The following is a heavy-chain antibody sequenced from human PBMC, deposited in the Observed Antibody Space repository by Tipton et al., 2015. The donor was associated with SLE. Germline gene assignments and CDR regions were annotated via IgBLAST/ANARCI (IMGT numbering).Heavy chain of an antibody. Sequence: TLSLTCAVYGGSLSGHYWSWIRQSPGKGLECIGETNDSGKTNYNVALESRATISVDTSRSQFSLRLTSVTAADAAVYYCARRRAATGLFSERGWFDPWGQGALVTVSS. CDR1: GGSLSGHY. CDR3: ARRRAATGLFSERGWFDP. D-gene: IGHD6-25*01. CDR2: TNDSGKT. V-gene: IGHV4-34*01. J-gene: IGHJ5*02.